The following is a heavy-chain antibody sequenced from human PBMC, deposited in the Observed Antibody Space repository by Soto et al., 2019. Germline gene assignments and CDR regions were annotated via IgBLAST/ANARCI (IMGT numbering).Heavy chain of an antibody. D-gene: IGHD4-17*01. CDR1: GYTFTSYG. J-gene: IGHJ4*02. V-gene: IGHV1-46*01. Sequence: EASVKVSCKASGYTFTSYGISWVRQAPGQGLEWMGIINPSGGSTSYAQKFQGRVTMTRDTSTSTVYMELSSLRSEDTAVYYCARRLRWYQPPDYWGQGTLVTVSS. CDR3: ARRLRWYQPPDY. CDR2: INPSGGST.